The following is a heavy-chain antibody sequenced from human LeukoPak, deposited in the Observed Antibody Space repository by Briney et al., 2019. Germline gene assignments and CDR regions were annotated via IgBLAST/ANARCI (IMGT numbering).Heavy chain of an antibody. CDR3: ARVYYYDSSGLDY. CDR1: GFTFSGYA. CDR2: ISGSGVST. Sequence: GGSLRLSCAASGFTFSGYAMGWVRQAPGKGLEWVSAISGSGVSTYYADSVKGRFTISRDTSNNTLYLQMNSLRAEDTAVYYCARVYYYDSSGLDYWGQGTLVTVSS. D-gene: IGHD3-22*01. J-gene: IGHJ4*02. V-gene: IGHV3-23*01.